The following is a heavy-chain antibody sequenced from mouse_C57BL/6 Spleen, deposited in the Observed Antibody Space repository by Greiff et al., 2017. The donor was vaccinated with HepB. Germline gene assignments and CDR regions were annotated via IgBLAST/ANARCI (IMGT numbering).Heavy chain of an antibody. Sequence: EVKLVESGGGLVQPGGSLKLSCAASGFTFSDYYMYWVRQTPEKRLEWVAYISNGGGSTYYPDTVKGRFTISRDNAKNTLYLQMSRLKSEDTDMYYWARRYYYGSSYDWYFDVWGTGTTVTVSS. CDR1: GFTFSDYY. V-gene: IGHV5-12*01. CDR2: ISNGGGST. CDR3: ARRYYYGSSYDWYFDV. J-gene: IGHJ1*03. D-gene: IGHD1-1*01.